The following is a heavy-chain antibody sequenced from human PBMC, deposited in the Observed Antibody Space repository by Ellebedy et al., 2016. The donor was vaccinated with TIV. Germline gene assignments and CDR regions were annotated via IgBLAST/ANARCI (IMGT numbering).Heavy chain of an antibody. D-gene: IGHD6-19*01. V-gene: IGHV3-15*01. Sequence: PGGSLRLSCEASGFSFSNGWMSWVRQAPGKGLEWVGRIKSKADGGATDYPAPVKGRFTISRDDSKNTLFLQMNSLNTEDTAMYYFVTDHPGGGGWFGYFQHWGRGALVTVSS. CDR3: VTDHPGGGGWFGYFQH. CDR1: GFSFSNGW. J-gene: IGHJ1*01. CDR2: IKSKADGGAT.